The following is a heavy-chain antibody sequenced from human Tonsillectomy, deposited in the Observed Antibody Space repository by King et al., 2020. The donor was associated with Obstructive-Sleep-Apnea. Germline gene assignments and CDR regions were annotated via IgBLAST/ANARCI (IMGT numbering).Heavy chain of an antibody. V-gene: IGHV3-74*03. CDR1: GFTFSNYW. CDR3: ARDLPWGTAMASDAFDI. J-gene: IGHJ3*02. CDR2: INSDGRFT. Sequence: VQLVESGGGLVQPGGSLRLSCAASGFTFSNYWMHWVRQAPGKGLVWVSRINSDGRFTTYADSVKGRFTISRDHAKDTLYLQMNSMRAEDTAVYYCARDLPWGTAMASDAFDIWGPGTMVSVSS. D-gene: IGHD5-18*01.